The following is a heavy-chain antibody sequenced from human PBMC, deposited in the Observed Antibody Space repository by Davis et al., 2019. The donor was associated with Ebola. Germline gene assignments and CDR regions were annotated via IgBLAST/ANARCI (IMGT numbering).Heavy chain of an antibody. CDR2: ISSSSSYI. CDR3: ARLKLHYGMDV. D-gene: IGHD3-16*01. CDR1: GFTFSSYS. V-gene: IGHV3-21*01. Sequence: GGSLRLSCAASGFTFSSYSMNWVRQAPGKGLEWVSSISSSSSYIYYADSVKGRFTISRDNAKNSLYLQMNSLRAEDTAVYYCARLKLHYGMDVWGQGTTVTVSS. J-gene: IGHJ6*02.